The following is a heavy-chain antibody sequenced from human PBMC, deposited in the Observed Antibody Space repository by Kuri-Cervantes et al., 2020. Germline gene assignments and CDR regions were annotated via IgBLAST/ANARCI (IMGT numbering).Heavy chain of an antibody. CDR3: ARVTFVGVVILGGVGYMDV. J-gene: IGHJ6*03. CDR1: GYTLSEFS. D-gene: IGHD3-3*01. CDR2: VDPEDGET. Sequence: ASVKVSCKVSGYTLSEFSMHWVRQAPGKGLEWMGGVDPEDGETIYAQKFQGRVTMTTDTSTGKAYMQLRSLRSDDTAVYYCARVTFVGVVILGGVGYMDVWGKGTTVTVSS. V-gene: IGHV1-24*01.